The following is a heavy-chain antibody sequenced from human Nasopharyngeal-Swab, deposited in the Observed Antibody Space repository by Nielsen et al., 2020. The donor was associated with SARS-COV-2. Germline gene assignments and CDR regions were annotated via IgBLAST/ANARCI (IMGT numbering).Heavy chain of an antibody. CDR1: GFPFSQFA. V-gene: IGHV3-30*04. CDR2: ISYDGSNK. D-gene: IGHD3-16*01. CDR3: AKDHKMDSGGGVGYMDV. J-gene: IGHJ6*03. Sequence: GESLKISCAASGFPFSQFAMHWVRQAPGKGLEWVAVISYDGSNKYYADSVTGRLTISRDNSRDTLYLQMSSVRAEDTAVYYCAKDHKMDSGGGVGYMDVWGKGTTVTVSS.